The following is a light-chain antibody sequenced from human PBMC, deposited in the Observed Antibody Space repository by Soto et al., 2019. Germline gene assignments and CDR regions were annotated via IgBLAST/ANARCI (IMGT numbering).Light chain of an antibody. J-gene: IGLJ3*02. CDR2: AVS. CDR3: SSSTTSSTLV. CDR1: SSDIGAYNY. Sequence: QSALTQPASVSGSPGQSITISCTGTSSDIGAYNYVAWYQHHPGKAPRLLINAVSNRPSGISNRFSGSKSGNVASLTISGLQAEGEAEYYCSSSTTSSTLVFGGGTKLTVL. V-gene: IGLV2-14*01.